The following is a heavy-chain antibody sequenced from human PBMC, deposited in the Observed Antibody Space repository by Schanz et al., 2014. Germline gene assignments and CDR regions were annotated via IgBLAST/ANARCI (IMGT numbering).Heavy chain of an antibody. Sequence: EVQLAESGGGLVQPGGSLRLSCAASTFTFSSDWMSWVRQAPGKGLEWVANIKEDGSVKDYVDSVKGRFTISRDNAKRSLFLQMNSLRAEDTAVYYCAKGRFGELSAFDIWGQGTMVTVSS. J-gene: IGHJ3*02. CDR3: AKGRFGELSAFDI. V-gene: IGHV3-7*05. CDR2: IKEDGSVK. D-gene: IGHD3-10*01. CDR1: TFTFSSDW.